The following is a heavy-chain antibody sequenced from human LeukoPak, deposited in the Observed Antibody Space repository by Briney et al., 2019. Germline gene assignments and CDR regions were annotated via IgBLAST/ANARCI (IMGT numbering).Heavy chain of an antibody. V-gene: IGHV1-2*02. Sequence: ASVKVSCKASGYTFTGYYIHWVRLAPGQGLEWMGWINPNSGGTTYTQKFQGRVTMTRDTSISTVYMELSSLTSDDTAVFYCARDITLLTMYSGTYPPYGLDVWGQGTTVTVSS. J-gene: IGHJ6*02. CDR2: INPNSGGT. D-gene: IGHD1-26*01. CDR3: ARDITLLTMYSGTYPPYGLDV. CDR1: GYTFTGYY.